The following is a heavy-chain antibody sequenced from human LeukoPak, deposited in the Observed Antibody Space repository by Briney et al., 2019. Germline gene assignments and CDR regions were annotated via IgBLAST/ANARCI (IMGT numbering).Heavy chain of an antibody. J-gene: IGHJ4*02. CDR2: INPNSGGT. V-gene: IGHV1-2*02. CDR1: GYTFTGYY. Sequence: GASVKVSCKASGYTFTGYYMHWVRQAPGQGLEWMGWINPNSGGTNYAQKLQGRVTMTTDTSTSTAYMELRSLRSDDTAVYYCARDPAGRNYYDSSVDFDYWGQGTLVTVSS. CDR3: ARDPAGRNYYDSSVDFDY. D-gene: IGHD3-22*01.